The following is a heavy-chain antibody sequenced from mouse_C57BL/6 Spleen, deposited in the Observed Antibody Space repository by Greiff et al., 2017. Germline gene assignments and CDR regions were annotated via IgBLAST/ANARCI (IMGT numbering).Heavy chain of an antibody. CDR1: GYSITSGYY. CDR2: ISYDGSN. J-gene: IGHJ4*01. CDR3: ARGWDV. Sequence: EVQLVESGPGLVKPSQSLSLTCSVTGYSITSGYYWNWIRQFPGNKLEWMGYISYDGSNNYNPSLKNRISITRDTSKNQFFLKLNSVTTEDTATYYCARGWDVWGQGTSVTVSS. V-gene: IGHV3-6*01. D-gene: IGHD4-1*01.